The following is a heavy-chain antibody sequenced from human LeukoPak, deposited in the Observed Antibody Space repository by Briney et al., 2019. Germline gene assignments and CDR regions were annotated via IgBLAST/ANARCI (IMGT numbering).Heavy chain of an antibody. CDR3: ASSEGFLEWFFFDY. CDR1: GHSISSSYY. J-gene: IGHJ4*02. Sequence: SESLSLTCTVSGHSISSSYYWGWIRQPPGKGLEWIGSIYYSGSTYYNPSLKSRVTISVDTSKNQFSLKLSSVTAADTAVYYCASSEGFLEWFFFDYWGQGTLVTVSS. CDR2: IYYSGST. V-gene: IGHV4-39*01. D-gene: IGHD3-3*01.